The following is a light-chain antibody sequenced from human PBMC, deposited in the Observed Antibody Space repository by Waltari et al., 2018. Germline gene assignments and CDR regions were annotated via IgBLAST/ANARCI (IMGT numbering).Light chain of an antibody. V-gene: IGLV4-69*01. CDR1: SGHSSNI. Sequence: QLVLTQSPSASASLGASVKLTCTLSSGHSSNIIAWLQQQPGKGPRYLLKVNSDGGPRKGDDIPDGFSGSSSGAERYLTISSLQSEDEADYYCETGGHGTWVFGGGTKLTVL. CDR2: VNSDGGP. J-gene: IGLJ3*02. CDR3: ETGGHGTWV.